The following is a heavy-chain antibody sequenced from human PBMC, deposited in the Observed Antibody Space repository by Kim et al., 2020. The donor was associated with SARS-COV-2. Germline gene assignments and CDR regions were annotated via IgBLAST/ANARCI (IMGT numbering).Heavy chain of an antibody. CDR1: GFTFSSYS. D-gene: IGHD6-13*01. CDR2: ISSSSSYI. V-gene: IGHV3-21*01. J-gene: IGHJ6*02. CDR3: ARGKSSSWYQTGYYYYGMDV. Sequence: GGSLRLSCAASGFTFSSYSMNWVRQAPGKGLEWVSSISSSSSYIYYADSVKGRFTISRDNAKNSLYLQMNSLRAEDTAVYYCARGKSSSWYQTGYYYYGMDVWGQGTTVTVSS.